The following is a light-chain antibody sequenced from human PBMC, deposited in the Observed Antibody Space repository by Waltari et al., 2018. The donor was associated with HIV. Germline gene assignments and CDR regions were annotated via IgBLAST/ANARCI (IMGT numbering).Light chain of an antibody. CDR1: QSVSSSY. Sequence: EIVLTQSPGTLSLSPGERATLSCRASQSVSSSYLAWYQQKPGQAPRLLIYGASSRATGIPDRFSGSGSGTDFPLTISRLEPEDFAVYYCQQYGNSPDSFGQGTKLEIK. CDR2: GAS. J-gene: IGKJ2*03. V-gene: IGKV3-20*01. CDR3: QQYGNSPDS.